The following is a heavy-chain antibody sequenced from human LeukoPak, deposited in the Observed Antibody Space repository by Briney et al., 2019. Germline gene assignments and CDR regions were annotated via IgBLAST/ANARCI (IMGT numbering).Heavy chain of an antibody. CDR2: LNPSGDRT. J-gene: IGHJ4*02. CDR3: AKDSGYIQFDD. CDR1: GFSFRSHG. V-gene: IGHV3-23*01. D-gene: IGHD5-12*01. Sequence: GGSLRLSCVASGFSFRSHGMNWVRQAPGKGLEWVSGLNPSGDRTYYIESVRGRFTISRDNSKDTVYLQMNSLGTEDTAVYFCAKDSGYIQFDDWGQGTLVAVSS.